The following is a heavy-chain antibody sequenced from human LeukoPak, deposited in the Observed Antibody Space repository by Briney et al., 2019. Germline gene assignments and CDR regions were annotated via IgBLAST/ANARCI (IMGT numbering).Heavy chain of an antibody. CDR3: ARGGDFWSGYYLG. CDR1: GFTFSSYW. V-gene: IGHV3-74*01. J-gene: IGHJ4*02. Sequence: AGGSLRLSCAASGFTFSSYWMHWVRQAPGKGLVWVSRISNDGSSTSYADSVKGRFTISRDNAKNTLYLRMNSLRAEDTAVYYCARGGDFWSGYYLGWGQGTLITVSS. CDR2: ISNDGSST. D-gene: IGHD3-3*01.